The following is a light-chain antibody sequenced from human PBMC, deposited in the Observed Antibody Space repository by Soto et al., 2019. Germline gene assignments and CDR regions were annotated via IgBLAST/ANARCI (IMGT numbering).Light chain of an antibody. CDR1: QGISNY. Sequence: DIQMTQSPSSLSASVGDRVTITCRASQGISNYLAWYQQKPGNVPKLLIYAASTLQSGVPSRFSGSGSGTDFTLNISSLQPEDVATYYCQQYNSAPALTFGGGTKVEIK. V-gene: IGKV1-27*01. J-gene: IGKJ4*01. CDR3: QQYNSAPALT. CDR2: AAS.